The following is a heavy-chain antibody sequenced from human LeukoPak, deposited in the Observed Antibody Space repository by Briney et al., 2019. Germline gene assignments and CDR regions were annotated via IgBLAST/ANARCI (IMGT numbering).Heavy chain of an antibody. CDR1: GGSISSGGYY. CDR3: ARGGTAMVWGWFDP. D-gene: IGHD5-18*01. V-gene: IGHV4-31*03. J-gene: IGHJ5*02. Sequence: SETLSLTCTVSGGSISSGGYYWSWIRQHPGKGLEWIGYIYYSGSTYYNPSLKSRVTISVDTSKNQFSLKLSSVTAADTAVYYCARGGTAMVWGWFDPWGQGTLVTVSS. CDR2: IYYSGST.